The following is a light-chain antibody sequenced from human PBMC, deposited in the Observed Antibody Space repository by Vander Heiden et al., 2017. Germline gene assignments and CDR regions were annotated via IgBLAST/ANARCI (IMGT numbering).Light chain of an antibody. V-gene: IGLV8-61*01. CDR1: SGSVSTPSY. CDR2: DTS. Sequence: VVTQEPSFSVSPGGTVTLTCGLSSGSVSTPSYPSWYQQTPGQAPRTLVYDTSTRSSGVPDRFSGSILGNKAALTITGAQADDESDYYCVLYRGRGISVFGGGTRLTVL. CDR3: VLYRGRGISV. J-gene: IGLJ3*02.